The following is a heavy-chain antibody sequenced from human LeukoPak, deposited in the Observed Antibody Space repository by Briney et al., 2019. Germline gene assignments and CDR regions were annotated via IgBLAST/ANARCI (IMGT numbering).Heavy chain of an antibody. D-gene: IGHD3-22*01. V-gene: IGHV3-21*01. CDR2: MSSSSRYI. CDR3: ARDPYYYDSSGFPYFDY. Sequence: PGGSLRLSCTASGFTFSSYSMNWVRQAPGKGLEWVSFMSSSSRYIFYADSVKGRFTISRDNAKNSLYLQMNSLRAEDTAVYYCARDPYYYDSSGFPYFDYWGQGTLVTVSS. J-gene: IGHJ4*02. CDR1: GFTFSSYS.